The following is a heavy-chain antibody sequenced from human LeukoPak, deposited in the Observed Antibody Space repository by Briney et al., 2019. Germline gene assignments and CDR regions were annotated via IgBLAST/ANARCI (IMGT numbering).Heavy chain of an antibody. CDR1: GYTLTEVS. Sequence: ASVKVSCKVSGYTLTEVSMHWVRQAPGKGLEWMGGFDPEEGETIYAQKFQGRITMTEGTSTDTGYMELSSLRSEDTAVYYCATDLAPDSSGSGTRWGQGTLVTVSS. D-gene: IGHD3-22*01. CDR3: ATDLAPDSSGSGTR. J-gene: IGHJ4*02. CDR2: FDPEEGET. V-gene: IGHV1-24*01.